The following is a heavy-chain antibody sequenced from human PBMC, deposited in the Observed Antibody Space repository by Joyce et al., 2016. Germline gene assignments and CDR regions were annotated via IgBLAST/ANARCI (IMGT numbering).Heavy chain of an antibody. J-gene: IGHJ3*01. CDR1: GFTFSGNS. CDR3: ARGKAFDV. Sequence: EVQLVESGGGLVQPGGSLRLSCAAFGFTFSGNSMSWLRQAPGGGLEWVAKRKQDGSAVYYLDSVKGRFTVSRDNARSLVHLQMVSLRVEDTALYYCARGKAFDVWGQGTMVTVSS. CDR2: RKQDGSAV. V-gene: IGHV3-7*01.